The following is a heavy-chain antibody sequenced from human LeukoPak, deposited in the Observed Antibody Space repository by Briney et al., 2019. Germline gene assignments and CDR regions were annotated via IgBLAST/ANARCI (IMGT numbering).Heavy chain of an antibody. V-gene: IGHV1-2*02. CDR3: ASGRTIFYYYMDV. CDR2: INPNSGGT. J-gene: IGHJ6*03. CDR1: GYTFSGYY. Sequence: SVKVSCKASGYTFSGYYMHWVRQAPGQGLEWMGWINPNSGGTNYAQKFQGRVTMTRDTSISTAYMELSRLKSDDTALYYCASGRTIFYYYMDVWGKGTTVTISS. D-gene: IGHD3-3*02.